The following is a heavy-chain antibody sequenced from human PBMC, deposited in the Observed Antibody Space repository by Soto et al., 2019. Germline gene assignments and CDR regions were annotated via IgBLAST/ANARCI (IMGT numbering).Heavy chain of an antibody. CDR1: AYTFTSYY. V-gene: IGHV1-46*01. CDR3: ARGGAVVIREYYFDY. D-gene: IGHD3-22*01. J-gene: IGHJ4*02. CDR2: INPSGGTT. Sequence: QVQLVQSGAEVKKPGASVKVSCKASAYTFTSYYMHWVRQAPGQGLEWMGIINPSGGTTTYAQKFQGRVTMTRDTSTSTVYMELSSLRFEDTAVYYCARGGAVVIREYYFDYWGQGTLVTVSS.